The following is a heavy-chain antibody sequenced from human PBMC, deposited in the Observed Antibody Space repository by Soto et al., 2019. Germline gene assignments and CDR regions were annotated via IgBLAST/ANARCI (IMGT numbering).Heavy chain of an antibody. CDR3: VSGGGNYQARDY. CDR2: IKQDGSEK. J-gene: IGHJ4*02. V-gene: IGHV3-7*02. D-gene: IGHD1-26*01. Sequence: EVQLVESGGGLVQPGGSLRLSCAASGFTFSSYWITWVRQAPGKGLDWVANIKQDGSEKYYVDSVTGRFTISRDNAKNSLFLQMNSLRTEDTAVYYCVSGGGNYQARDYWGQGTLVTVSS. CDR1: GFTFSSYW.